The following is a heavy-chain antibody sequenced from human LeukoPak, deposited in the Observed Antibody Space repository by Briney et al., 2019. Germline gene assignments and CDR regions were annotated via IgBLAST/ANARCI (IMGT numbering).Heavy chain of an antibody. Sequence: GRSLRLSCAASGFTFSTYGMHWVRQAPGKGLEGVAVISYDGSNKYYADSVKGRFTISRDNSKNTLYLQMNSLRAEGTAVYYCAKTAWELGYCSSTSCYHFDYWGQGTLVTVSS. CDR1: GFTFSTYG. J-gene: IGHJ4*02. D-gene: IGHD2-2*01. CDR2: ISYDGSNK. V-gene: IGHV3-30*18. CDR3: AKTAWELGYCSSTSCYHFDY.